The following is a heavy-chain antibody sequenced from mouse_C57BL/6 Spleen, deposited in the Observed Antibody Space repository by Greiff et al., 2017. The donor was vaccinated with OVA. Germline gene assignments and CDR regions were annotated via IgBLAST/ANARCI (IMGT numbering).Heavy chain of an antibody. CDR2: INPGSGGT. CDR1: GYAFTNYL. V-gene: IGHV1-54*01. J-gene: IGHJ4*01. CDR3: AREGYYEAMDY. D-gene: IGHD1-1*01. Sequence: QVQLKQSGAELVRPGTSVKVSCKASGYAFTNYLIEWVKQRPGQGLEWIGVINPGSGGTNYNEKFKGKATLTADKSSSTAYMQLSSLTSEDSAVYFCAREGYYEAMDYWGQGTSVTVSS.